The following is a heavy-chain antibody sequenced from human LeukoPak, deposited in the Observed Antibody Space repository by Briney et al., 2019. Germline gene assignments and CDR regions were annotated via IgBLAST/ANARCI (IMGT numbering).Heavy chain of an antibody. CDR1: GFTFDDYA. Sequence: GGSLRLSCAASGFTFDDYAMHWVRQAPGKGLEWVSGISWNSGSIGYADSVKGRFTISRDNAKSSLYPQMNSLRAEDTALYYCASGYCSGGSCYPQKGDYYYYGMDVWGQGTTVTVSS. D-gene: IGHD2-15*01. J-gene: IGHJ6*02. V-gene: IGHV3-9*01. CDR3: ASGYCSGGSCYPQKGDYYYYGMDV. CDR2: ISWNSGSI.